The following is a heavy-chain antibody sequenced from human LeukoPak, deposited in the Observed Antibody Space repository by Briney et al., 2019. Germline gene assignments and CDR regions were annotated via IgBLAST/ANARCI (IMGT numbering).Heavy chain of an antibody. CDR1: GFTFSSYG. J-gene: IGHJ3*02. Sequence: GGSLRLSCAASGFTFSSYGMHWVRQAPGKGLEWVAVIWYDGSNKYYADSVKGRFTISRDNSKNTLYLQMNSLRAEDTAMYYCARGPRYGGDSFDIWGQGTMVTVSS. CDR3: ARGPRYGGDSFDI. CDR2: IWYDGSNK. D-gene: IGHD4-23*01. V-gene: IGHV3-33*01.